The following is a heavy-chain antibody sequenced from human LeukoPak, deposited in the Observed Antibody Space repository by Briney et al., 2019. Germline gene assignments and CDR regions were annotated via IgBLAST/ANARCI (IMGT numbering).Heavy chain of an antibody. CDR2: ISAYISNT. Sequence: GASVKVSCKASGYTFTSYYIHWVRQAPGQGLEWMGWISAYISNTNYAQKFQGRVTMTTDTSTSTVYMELRSLRSDDTAIYYCARERDTPLKQYYFDYWGQGTLVTVSS. CDR1: GYTFTSYY. D-gene: IGHD6-19*01. CDR3: ARERDTPLKQYYFDY. V-gene: IGHV1-18*04. J-gene: IGHJ4*02.